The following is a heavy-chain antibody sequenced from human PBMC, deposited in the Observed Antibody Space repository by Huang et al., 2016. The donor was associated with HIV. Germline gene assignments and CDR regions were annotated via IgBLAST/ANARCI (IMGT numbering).Heavy chain of an antibody. V-gene: IGHV3-30-3*01. D-gene: IGHD5-12*01. CDR3: ARDLWLRDLYYYYYMDV. J-gene: IGHJ6*03. Sequence: QVQLVESGGGVVQPGRSLRLSCAASRFTFSKYAMHWVRQAPGKGLEWVAVISYDGSNKYYADSLKGRFTISRDNSKNTLYLQMNSLRAEDTAVYYCARDLWLRDLYYYYYMDVWGKGTTVTVSS. CDR1: RFTFSKYA. CDR2: ISYDGSNK.